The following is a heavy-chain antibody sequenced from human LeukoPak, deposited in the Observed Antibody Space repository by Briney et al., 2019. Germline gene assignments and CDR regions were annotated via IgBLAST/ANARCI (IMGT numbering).Heavy chain of an antibody. Sequence: SETLSLTCTVPGGSISSYYWSWIRQPPGRGLEWIGYIYYSGSTNYNPSLKSRVTISVDTSKNQFSLKLSSVTAAGTAMYYCARGREGSSWYLHYLDVWGKGTTVTVSS. J-gene: IGHJ6*03. D-gene: IGHD6-13*01. CDR3: ARGREGSSWYLHYLDV. CDR2: IYYSGST. CDR1: GGSISSYY. V-gene: IGHV4-59*12.